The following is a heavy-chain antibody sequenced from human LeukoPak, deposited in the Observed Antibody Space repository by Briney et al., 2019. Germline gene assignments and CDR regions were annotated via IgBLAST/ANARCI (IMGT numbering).Heavy chain of an antibody. CDR2: ISGSGGST. D-gene: IGHD2-8*01. CDR3: ARAKRGLTDY. Sequence: GGSLRLSCAASGFTFSSYAMSWVRQAPGKGLEWVSAISGSGGSTYYADSVKGRFTISRDNSKNTLFLQMSSLRAEDTAVYYCARAKRGLTDYWGQGTLVTVSS. J-gene: IGHJ4*02. CDR1: GFTFSSYA. V-gene: IGHV3-23*01.